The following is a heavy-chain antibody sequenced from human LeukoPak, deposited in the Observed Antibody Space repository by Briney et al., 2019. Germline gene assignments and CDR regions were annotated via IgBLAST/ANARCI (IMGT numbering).Heavy chain of an antibody. CDR3: ARGPSGYHNT. D-gene: IGHD5-12*01. CDR1: GFTFSSYS. Sequence: GGSLRLSCAASGFTFSSYSMNWVRQAPGKGLEWVSSISSSSSYIYYTDSVKGRFTISRDNAKNSLYLQMNSLRAEDTAVYYCARGPSGYHNTGGQGTLVTVSS. V-gene: IGHV3-21*01. CDR2: ISSSSSYI. J-gene: IGHJ4*02.